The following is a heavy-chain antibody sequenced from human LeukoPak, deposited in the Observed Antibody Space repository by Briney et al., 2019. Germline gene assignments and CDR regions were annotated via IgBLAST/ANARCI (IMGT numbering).Heavy chain of an antibody. CDR3: AKSIVGTTSISRFDF. Sequence: PGGSLRLSCAASGFTFSSYAMSWVRQAPGKGLEWVSTISGSGGSTYYTDSVKGRFTISRDNSKNTLYLQVNSLRAEDTAVYYCAKSIVGTTSISRFDFWGQGTLVTVSS. V-gene: IGHV3-23*01. CDR1: GFTFSSYA. J-gene: IGHJ4*02. CDR2: ISGSGGST. D-gene: IGHD1-26*01.